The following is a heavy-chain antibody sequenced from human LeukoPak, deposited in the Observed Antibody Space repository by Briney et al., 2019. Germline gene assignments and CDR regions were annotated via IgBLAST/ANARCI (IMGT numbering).Heavy chain of an antibody. J-gene: IGHJ4*02. Sequence: PSQTLSLTCTVSGGSISSGDYYWSWIRQPPGKGLEWIGYIYYSGSTYYNPSLKSRITISVDTSKNQFSLELSSVTAADTAVFYCASWFGRSAYFDYWGQGALVTVSS. V-gene: IGHV4-30-4*01. CDR1: GGSISSGDYY. D-gene: IGHD3-3*01. CDR3: ASWFGRSAYFDY. CDR2: IYYSGST.